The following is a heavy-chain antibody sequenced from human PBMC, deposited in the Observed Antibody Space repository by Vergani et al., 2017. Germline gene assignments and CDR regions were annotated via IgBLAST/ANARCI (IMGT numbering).Heavy chain of an antibody. Sequence: QVQLVESGGGVVQPGRSLRLSCAASGFTFSSYGMHWVLQAPGKGLAWVAVISYDGSNKYYADSVKGRFTISRDNSKNTLYLQMNSLRAEDTAVYYCAKGGSYGDYGDDWGQGTLVTVSS. J-gene: IGHJ4*02. V-gene: IGHV3-30*18. CDR1: GFTFSSYG. D-gene: IGHD1-26*01. CDR3: AKGGSYGDYGDD. CDR2: ISYDGSNK.